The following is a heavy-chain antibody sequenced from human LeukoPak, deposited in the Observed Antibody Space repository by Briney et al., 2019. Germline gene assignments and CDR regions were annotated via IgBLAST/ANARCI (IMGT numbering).Heavy chain of an antibody. V-gene: IGHV3-7*01. CDR2: IKDDGSEI. CDR3: AREWN. J-gene: IGHJ4*02. CDR1: GFTFRTDW. Sequence: PGGSLRLSCVASGFTFRTDWMSWVRQAPGKGPEWVASIKDDGSEIYYVDSVRGRFTISRDNATNSLYLQMNSLRAEDTAVYYCAREWNWGQGSLVTVSS.